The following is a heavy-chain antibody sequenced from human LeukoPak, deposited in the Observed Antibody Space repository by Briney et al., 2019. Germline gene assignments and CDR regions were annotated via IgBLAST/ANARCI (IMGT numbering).Heavy chain of an antibody. CDR1: GYRFTTYW. CDR3: ARGHHVVVATATWASDAFDL. Sequence: GESLKISCKVSGYRFTTYWIGWVRQMPGKGLEWMGIIYPGDSDSRLSPSLQGQVTISADKSISTAYLQWNSLKASDTAMYYCARGHHVVVATATWASDAFDLWGQGTVVTVSS. D-gene: IGHD2-21*02. V-gene: IGHV5-51*01. J-gene: IGHJ3*01. CDR2: IYPGDSDS.